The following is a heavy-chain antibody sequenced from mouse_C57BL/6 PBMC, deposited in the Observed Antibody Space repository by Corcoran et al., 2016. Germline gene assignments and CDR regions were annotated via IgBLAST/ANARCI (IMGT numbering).Heavy chain of an antibody. CDR1: GYTFTDYY. CDR2: INPNNGGT. CDR3: ARGNPTAQAVVPFYYALDY. D-gene: IGHD3-2*02. V-gene: IGHV1-26*01. Sequence: EVQLQQSGPELVKPGASVKISCKASGYTFTDYYMNWVKQSHGKSLEWIGDINPNNGGTSYNQKFKGKATLTVDKSSSTAYMELRSLTSEDSAVYYCARGNPTAQAVVPFYYALDYWGQGTSVTVSS. J-gene: IGHJ4*01.